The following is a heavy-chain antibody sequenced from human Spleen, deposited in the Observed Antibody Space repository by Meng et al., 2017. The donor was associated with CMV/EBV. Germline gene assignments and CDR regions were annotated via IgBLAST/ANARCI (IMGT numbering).Heavy chain of an antibody. Sequence: LSLTCAVYGGSFSGYYWSWIRLPPGKGLEWIGEINHSGSTNYNPSLKSRVTISVDTSKNQFSLKLSSVTAADTAVYYCAGHLRWFDYWGQGTLVTVSS. D-gene: IGHD4-23*01. V-gene: IGHV4-34*01. CDR3: AGHLRWFDY. CDR1: GGSFSGYY. J-gene: IGHJ4*02. CDR2: INHSGST.